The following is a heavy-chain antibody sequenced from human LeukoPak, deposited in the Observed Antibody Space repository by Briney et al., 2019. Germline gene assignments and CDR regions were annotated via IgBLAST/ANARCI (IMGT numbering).Heavy chain of an antibody. V-gene: IGHV4-39*07. J-gene: IGHJ5*02. CDR3: ARWIVVADAPFNWFDP. CDR2: IYYSGST. Sequence: SETLSLTCTVSGGSISSSSYYWGWIRQPPGKGLEWIGSIYYSGSTYYNPSLKSRVTISVDTSKNQFSLKLSSVTAADTAVYYCARWIVVADAPFNWFDPWGQGTLVTVSS. CDR1: GGSISSSSYY. D-gene: IGHD3-22*01.